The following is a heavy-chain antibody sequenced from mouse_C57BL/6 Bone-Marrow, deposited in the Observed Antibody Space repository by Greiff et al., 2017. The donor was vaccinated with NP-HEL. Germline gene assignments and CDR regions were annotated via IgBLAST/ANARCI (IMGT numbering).Heavy chain of an antibody. D-gene: IGHD2-3*01. CDR1: GYTFTSYW. CDR3: ARWLLPYYYAMDY. CDR2: INPSSGYT. Sequence: QVQLQQSGAELAKPGASVKLSCKASGYTFTSYWMHWVKQRPGQGLEWIGYINPSSGYTKYNQKFKDKATLTADKSSSTAYMQLSSLTYEDSAVYYCARWLLPYYYAMDYWGQGTSVTVSS. J-gene: IGHJ4*01. V-gene: IGHV1-7*01.